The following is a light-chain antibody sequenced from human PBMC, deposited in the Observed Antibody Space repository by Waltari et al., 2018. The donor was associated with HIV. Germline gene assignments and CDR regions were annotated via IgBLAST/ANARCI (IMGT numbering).Light chain of an antibody. V-gene: IGKV3-15*01. J-gene: IGKJ5*01. CDR2: GAS. CDR1: QSVSSN. CDR3: QQYTNWPIT. Sequence: EIVMTQSPVTLSVSPGERATLSCRASQSVSSNFAWYKQKPGQAPRLLIYGASARATGIPDRLSGSGSGTEFTLTISSLQSEDFAVYYCQQYTNWPITFGQGTRLEI.